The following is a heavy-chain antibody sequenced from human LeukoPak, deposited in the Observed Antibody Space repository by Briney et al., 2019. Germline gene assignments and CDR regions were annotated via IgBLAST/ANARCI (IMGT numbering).Heavy chain of an antibody. J-gene: IGHJ4*02. Sequence: GGSLRLSCAASGFTFSSYSMNWVRQAPGKGLEWVSYISSSSSTIYYADSVRGRFTISRDNAKNSLYLQMNSLRAEDTAVYYCARSVRGVISPVDYWGQGTLVTVSS. D-gene: IGHD3-10*01. CDR2: ISSSSSTI. CDR3: ARSVRGVISPVDY. V-gene: IGHV3-48*04. CDR1: GFTFSSYS.